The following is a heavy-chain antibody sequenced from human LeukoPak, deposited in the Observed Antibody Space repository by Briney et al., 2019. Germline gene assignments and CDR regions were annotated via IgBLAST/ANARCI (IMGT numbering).Heavy chain of an antibody. V-gene: IGHV3-30*18. D-gene: IGHD6-19*01. J-gene: IGHJ3*02. CDR2: ISYDGSNK. Sequence: GGSLRLSCAAPGFTFSSYGMHWVRQAPGKGLEWVAVISYDGSNKYYADSVKGRFTISRDNSKNTLYLQMNSLRAEDTAVYYCAKDRGSGWYPPDAFDIWGQGTMVTASS. CDR1: GFTFSSYG. CDR3: AKDRGSGWYPPDAFDI.